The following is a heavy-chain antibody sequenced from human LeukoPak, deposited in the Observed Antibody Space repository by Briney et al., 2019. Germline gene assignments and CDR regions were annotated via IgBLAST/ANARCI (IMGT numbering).Heavy chain of an antibody. CDR1: GFTFSSYS. J-gene: IGHJ6*02. V-gene: IGHV3-21*01. CDR2: IGSSISYI. Sequence: PGGSLRLSCAASGFTFSSYSMKWVRHAPGKGLEWVSFIGSSISYISYAHSVKGRFTLSRDNAKNSLYLQMNSLRAEDTAVYYSAREGYYSGMDVWGQGTTVTVSS. CDR3: AREGYYSGMDV.